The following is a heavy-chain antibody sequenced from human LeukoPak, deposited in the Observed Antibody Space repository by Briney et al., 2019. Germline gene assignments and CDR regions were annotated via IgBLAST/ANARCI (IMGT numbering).Heavy chain of an antibody. CDR2: IYYSGST. CDR3: ARGARYCSSTSCQLVAFDI. J-gene: IGHJ3*02. V-gene: IGHV4-31*03. Sequence: TSQTLSLTCTVSGGSISSGGYYWSWIRQHPGKGLEWIGYIYYSGSTYYNPSLKSRVTISVDTSKNQFSLKLSSVTAADTAVYFCARGARYCSSTSCQLVAFDIWGQGTMVTVSS. CDR1: GGSISSGGYY. D-gene: IGHD2-2*01.